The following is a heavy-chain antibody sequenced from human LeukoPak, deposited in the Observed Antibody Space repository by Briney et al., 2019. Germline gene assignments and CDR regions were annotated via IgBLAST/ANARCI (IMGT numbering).Heavy chain of an antibody. Sequence: ASVKVSCKVSGYTLTELSMHWVRQAPGKGLEWMGGFDPEDGETNYAQKFQGRVAMTEDTSTDTAYMELSSLRSEDTAVYYCATEGYSGYDYDAFDIWGQGTMVTVSS. D-gene: IGHD5-12*01. J-gene: IGHJ3*02. CDR1: GYTLTELS. V-gene: IGHV1-24*01. CDR2: FDPEDGET. CDR3: ATEGYSGYDYDAFDI.